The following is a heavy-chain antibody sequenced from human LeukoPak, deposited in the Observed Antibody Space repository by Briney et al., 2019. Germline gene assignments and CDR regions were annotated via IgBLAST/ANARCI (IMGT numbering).Heavy chain of an antibody. CDR3: ARIGPILGAAWVDY. Sequence: PSDTLSLTCAVSGYSISSNHWWGWIRQPPGKGLEWNGYIFYAGSTYYNPSLKSRVTMSVDTSKNQFPLRLSSVTAVDTAVYYCARIGPILGAAWVDYWGQGTLVSVSS. CDR2: IFYAGST. D-gene: IGHD3-3*02. V-gene: IGHV4-28*01. CDR1: GYSISSNHW. J-gene: IGHJ4*02.